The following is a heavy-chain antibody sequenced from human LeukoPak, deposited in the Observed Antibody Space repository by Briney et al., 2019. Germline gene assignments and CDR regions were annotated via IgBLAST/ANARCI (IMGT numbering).Heavy chain of an antibody. Sequence: GESLKISCKGSGYSFNSSWITWVRQMPRKGLEWMGRIDPSDSYSNFSPSFQGHVTISVDKSISTAYLQWSSLKASDTAMYYCARLYYFGSGGHAFDIWGQGTMVTVSS. D-gene: IGHD3-10*01. J-gene: IGHJ3*02. CDR3: ARLYYFGSGGHAFDI. CDR2: IDPSDSYS. V-gene: IGHV5-10-1*01. CDR1: GYSFNSSW.